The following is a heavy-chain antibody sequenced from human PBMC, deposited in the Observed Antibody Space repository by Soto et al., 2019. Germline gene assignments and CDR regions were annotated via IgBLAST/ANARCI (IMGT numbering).Heavy chain of an antibody. CDR3: ARDQASLDYYYGMDV. Sequence: SVKVSCKASGGTFSSYAISWVRQAPGQGLEWMGGIIPIFGTANYAQKFQGRVTITADESTSTAYMELSSLRSEDTAVYYCARDQASLDYYYGMDVWGQGTTVTVSS. CDR1: GGTFSSYA. CDR2: IIPIFGTA. J-gene: IGHJ6*02. V-gene: IGHV1-69*13.